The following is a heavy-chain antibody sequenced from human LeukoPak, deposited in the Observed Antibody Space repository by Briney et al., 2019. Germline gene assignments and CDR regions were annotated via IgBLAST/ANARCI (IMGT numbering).Heavy chain of an antibody. Sequence: SETLSLTCSVSGGSISTRHYWGWIRQPPGKGLEWIGSIYYGGNTYYNVSLRSRVTTSVDTSKNQFSLKLSSVTAADTAVYYCARDRSSSFDYWGQGTLVTVSS. CDR2: IYYGGNT. V-gene: IGHV4-39*07. J-gene: IGHJ4*02. CDR3: ARDRSSSFDY. CDR1: GGSISTRHY. D-gene: IGHD6-13*01.